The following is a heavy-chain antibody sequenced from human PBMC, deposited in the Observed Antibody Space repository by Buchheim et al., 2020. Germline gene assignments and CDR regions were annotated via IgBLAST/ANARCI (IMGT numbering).Heavy chain of an antibody. V-gene: IGHV1-46*01. J-gene: IGHJ5*02. CDR1: AYSFTSYY. Sequence: QVQLVQSGAEVKKPGASVKFSCKASAYSFTSYYIHWVRQAPGQGLEWMGIINPSGGRTTYAQKFQGRVTMTRDTSASTVYMELSSLRSEDTAVYYCARTPSILAPGRVNWFDPWGQGTL. CDR2: INPSGGRT. D-gene: IGHD3-3*02. CDR3: ARTPSILAPGRVNWFDP.